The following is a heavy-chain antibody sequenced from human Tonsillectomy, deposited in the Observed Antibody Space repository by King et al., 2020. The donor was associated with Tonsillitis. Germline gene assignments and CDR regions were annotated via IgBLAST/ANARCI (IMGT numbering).Heavy chain of an antibody. CDR2: ILHSGSP. CDR1: GDSISSDNYY. CDR3: AREVVV. Sequence: VQLQESGPGLVKPSQTLSLTCTVSGDSISSDNYYWSWIRQYPGKGLEWIGYILHSGSPYYNPSLKSRVTMSVDTSKNQFSLKLTSVTAADTAVYYCAREVVVWSQGTLVTVSS. V-gene: IGHV4-31*03. J-gene: IGHJ4*02. D-gene: IGHD2-15*01.